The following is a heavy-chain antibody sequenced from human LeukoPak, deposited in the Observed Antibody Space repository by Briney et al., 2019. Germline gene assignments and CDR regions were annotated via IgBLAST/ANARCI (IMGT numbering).Heavy chain of an antibody. CDR2: INTYNGFS. D-gene: IGHD5-18*01. Sequence: ASVKVSYKTSGYSFTSSGITWVRQAPGQGLEWMGWINTYNGFSKYARKLQGRVTMTADTSKSTAYMELSSLSSDDTAVYYCARGTAMSRFDPWGQGTLVTVSS. J-gene: IGHJ5*02. CDR1: GYSFTSSG. CDR3: ARGTAMSRFDP. V-gene: IGHV1-18*01.